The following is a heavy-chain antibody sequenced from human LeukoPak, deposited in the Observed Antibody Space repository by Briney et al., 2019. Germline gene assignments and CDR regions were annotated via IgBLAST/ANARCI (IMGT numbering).Heavy chain of an antibody. Sequence: ASVKVSCKASGYTFTGYYMHWVRQAPGQGLEWMGWINPNSGGTNYAQKFQGRVTMTRDTSISTAYMKLSRLRSDDTAVYYCARGDIAAAIPYGYWGQGTLVTVSS. D-gene: IGHD6-13*01. CDR1: GYTFTGYY. CDR2: INPNSGGT. V-gene: IGHV1-2*02. J-gene: IGHJ4*02. CDR3: ARGDIAAAIPYGY.